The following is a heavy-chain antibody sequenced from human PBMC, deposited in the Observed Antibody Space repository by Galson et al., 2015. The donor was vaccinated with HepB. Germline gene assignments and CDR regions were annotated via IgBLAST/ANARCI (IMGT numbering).Heavy chain of an antibody. CDR3: AKDLDGSGKIG. D-gene: IGHD3-10*01. CDR2: ISGSGGST. V-gene: IGHV3-23*01. CDR1: GFTFSSYA. J-gene: IGHJ4*02. Sequence: SLRLSCAASGFTFSSYAMSWVRQAPGKGLEWVSAISGSGGSTYYAGSVKGRFTISRDNSKNTLYLQMNSLRAEDTAVYYCAKDLDGSGKIGWGQGTPVTVSS.